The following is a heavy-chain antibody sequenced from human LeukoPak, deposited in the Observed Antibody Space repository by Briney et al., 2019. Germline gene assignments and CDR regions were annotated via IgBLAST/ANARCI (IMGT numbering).Heavy chain of an antibody. CDR2: ISSSSTYI. CDR3: ARGTQQVAFDY. D-gene: IGHD6-13*01. J-gene: IGHJ4*02. Sequence: PGGSLRLSCAASGFTFSSYSMNWVRQAPGKGLEWVSSISSSSTYIYYADSVKGRFTVSRDNAKNSPYLQMNSLRAEDTAVYYCARGTQQVAFDYWGQGTLVTVSS. CDR1: GFTFSSYS. V-gene: IGHV3-21*01.